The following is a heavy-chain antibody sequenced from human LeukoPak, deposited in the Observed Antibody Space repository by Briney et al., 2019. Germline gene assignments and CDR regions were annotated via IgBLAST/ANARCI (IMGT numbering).Heavy chain of an antibody. V-gene: IGHV4-59*01. J-gene: IGHJ5*02. Sequence: SETLSLTCTVSGGSISSYYWSWIWQPPGKGLEWIGYIYYSGSTNYNPSLKSRVTISVDTSKNQFSLKLSSVTAADTAVYYCARDEKQGFDPWGQGTLVTVSS. CDR1: GGSISSYY. CDR3: ARDEKQGFDP. CDR2: IYYSGST.